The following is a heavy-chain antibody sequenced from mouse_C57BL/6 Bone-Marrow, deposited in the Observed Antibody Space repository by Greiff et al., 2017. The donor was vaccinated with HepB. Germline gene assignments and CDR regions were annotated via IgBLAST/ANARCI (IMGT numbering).Heavy chain of an antibody. CDR1: GYSITSGYY. CDR2: ISYDGSN. J-gene: IGHJ2*01. D-gene: IGHD1-1*01. Sequence: EVKLMESGPGLVKPSQSLSLTCSVTGYSITSGYYWNWIRQFPGNKLEWMGYISYDGSNNYNPSLKNRISITRDTSKNQFFLKLNSVTTEDTATYYCARAIGFITTVALDYWGQGTTLTVSS. CDR3: ARAIGFITTVALDY. V-gene: IGHV3-6*01.